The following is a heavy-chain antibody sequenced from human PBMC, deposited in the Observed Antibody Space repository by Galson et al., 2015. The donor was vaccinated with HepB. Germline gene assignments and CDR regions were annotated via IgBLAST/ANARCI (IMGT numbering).Heavy chain of an antibody. Sequence: SVKVSCKASGGTFSSYAISWVRQAPGQGLEWMGGIIPIFGTANYAQKFQGRVTITADKSTSTAYMQLSSLRSEDTTVYYCACGDCSGGKAPDYYYYYGMDVWGQGTTVTVSS. D-gene: IGHD2-15*01. J-gene: IGHJ6*02. V-gene: IGHV1-69*06. CDR1: GGTFSSYA. CDR3: ACGDCSGGKAPDYYYYYGMDV. CDR2: IIPIFGTA.